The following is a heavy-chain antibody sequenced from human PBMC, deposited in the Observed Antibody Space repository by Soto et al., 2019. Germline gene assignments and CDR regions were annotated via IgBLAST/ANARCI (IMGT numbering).Heavy chain of an antibody. CDR1: GFTFSMYW. CDR3: TRGPRPSSVGTGAF. V-gene: IGHV3-74*01. J-gene: IGHJ4*02. D-gene: IGHD3-10*01. Sequence: GGSLRLSCTASGFTFSMYWMHWVRQVPGKGPEWVSRISDDGSRADYADSVKGRFTISRDNAKNTLYLEMHVLGADDTAVYYCTRGPRPSSVGTGAFWGQGTPVTVSS. CDR2: ISDDGSRA.